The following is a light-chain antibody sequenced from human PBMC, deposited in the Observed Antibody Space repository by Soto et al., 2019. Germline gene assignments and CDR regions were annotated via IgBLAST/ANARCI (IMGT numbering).Light chain of an antibody. Sequence: DIVMTQSPGTLSVSPGERATLSCRASQSVGTNLAWYQQRPGQAPRLLVYDASTRATGVPVRFSGSGSGTDFTLTISRLEPEDFAVYYCQQYGSSIQTFGQGTKVDIK. CDR2: DAS. CDR3: QQYGSSIQT. V-gene: IGKV3-20*01. J-gene: IGKJ1*01. CDR1: QSVGTN.